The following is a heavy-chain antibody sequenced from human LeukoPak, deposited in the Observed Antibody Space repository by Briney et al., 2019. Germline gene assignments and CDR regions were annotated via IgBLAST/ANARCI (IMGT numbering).Heavy chain of an antibody. J-gene: IGHJ5*02. CDR3: ARDPAYSGYDNTWFDP. CDR1: GGSISSGDYY. Sequence: PSETLSLTRTVSGGSISSGDYYWSWIRQPPGKGLEWIGYIYYSGSTYYNPSLKSRVTISVDTSKNQFSLKLSSVTASDTAVYYRARDPAYSGYDNTWFDPWGKGTLVTVSS. CDR2: IYYSGST. D-gene: IGHD5-12*01. V-gene: IGHV4-30-4*01.